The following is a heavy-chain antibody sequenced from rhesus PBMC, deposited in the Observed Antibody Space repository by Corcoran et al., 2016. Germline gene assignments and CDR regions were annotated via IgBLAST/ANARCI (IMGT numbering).Heavy chain of an antibody. V-gene: IGHV4-80*01. D-gene: IGHD3-34*01. Sequence: QVQLQESGPGLVKPSETLSLTCAVSGASISSYWWSWIRQPPGKGLEWIGEINGNSGSTYYTPSLKSRVTISKDASKNQFSLKLSSVTAADTAVYYCARTTGVIPNRFDVWGPGVLVTVSS. J-gene: IGHJ5-1*01. CDR1: GASISSYW. CDR3: ARTTGVIPNRFDV. CDR2: INGNSGST.